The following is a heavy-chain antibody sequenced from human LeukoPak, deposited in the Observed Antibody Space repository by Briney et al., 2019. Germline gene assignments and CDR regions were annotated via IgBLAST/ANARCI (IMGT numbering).Heavy chain of an antibody. CDR2: IYHSGSI. V-gene: IGHV4-39*01. D-gene: IGHD6-13*01. CDR3: ASQAILAAADTDY. J-gene: IGHJ4*02. CDR1: GDSLGSGMYY. Sequence: SETLSLTCTVSGDSLGSGMYYWGWIRQAPGKGLTWIGSIYHSGSIFYNASFETRVAMSVDPSNNQFSLKLSSVTAADTAIYYCASQAILAAADTDYWGQGTLVTVSS.